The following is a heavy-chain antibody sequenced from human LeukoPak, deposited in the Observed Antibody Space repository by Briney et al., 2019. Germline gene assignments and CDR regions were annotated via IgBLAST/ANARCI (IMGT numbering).Heavy chain of an antibody. CDR3: ARGQSYMDV. CDR2: INSDGNTI. J-gene: IGHJ6*03. V-gene: IGHV3-74*01. Sequence: GGSLRLSCDGSGFSFSSIWMYWVRQVPGKGLVWVSRINSDGNTINYADSVRGRFTVSRDNAKNTPYLQMNSLRVEDTALYYCARGQSYMDVWGKGTTVTVFS. CDR1: GFSFSSIW.